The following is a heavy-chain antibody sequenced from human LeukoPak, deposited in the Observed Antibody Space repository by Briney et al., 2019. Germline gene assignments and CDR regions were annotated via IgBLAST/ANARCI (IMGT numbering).Heavy chain of an antibody. Sequence: GGSLRLSCAASGFTFSNFWISWVRQAPGKGLEWVANIKQDGSEKNYVDSVKGRFTISRDNAANSLHLQMSGLRVEDTALYYCAREGQDLDYWGQGTLVAVST. D-gene: IGHD2-15*01. CDR3: AREGQDLDY. CDR1: GFTFSNFW. CDR2: IKQDGSEK. J-gene: IGHJ4*02. V-gene: IGHV3-7*01.